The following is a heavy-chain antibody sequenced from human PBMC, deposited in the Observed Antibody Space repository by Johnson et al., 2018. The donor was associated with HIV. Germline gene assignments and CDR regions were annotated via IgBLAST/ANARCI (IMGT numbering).Heavy chain of an antibody. D-gene: IGHD6-19*01. J-gene: IGHJ3*02. CDR1: GFTFSSYD. V-gene: IGHV3-13*01. CDR3: VRGKDMAGTGAFDI. CDR2: LGTAVDT. Sequence: VQLVESGGGLVQPGGSLRLSCAASGFTFSSYDMYWVRQPTGKGLEWVSGLGTAVDTYYADSVKGRFTISRDNSKNTLYLQLNSLRTEDTAVYFCVRGKDMAGTGAFDIWGQGTMVTVSS.